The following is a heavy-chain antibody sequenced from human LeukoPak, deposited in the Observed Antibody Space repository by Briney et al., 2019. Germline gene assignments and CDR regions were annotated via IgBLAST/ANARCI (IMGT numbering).Heavy chain of an antibody. CDR2: INHSGRT. Sequence: SETLSLTCAVYGGSFSGYYWSWLRQPPGKGLEWVGEINHSGRTNYNPSLKSRVTISVDTSKNQFSLKLSSVTAADTAVYYCARSRYYDFWSGSFDYWGQGTLVTVSS. V-gene: IGHV4-34*01. CDR1: GGSFSGYY. D-gene: IGHD3-3*01. J-gene: IGHJ4*02. CDR3: ARSRYYDFWSGSFDY.